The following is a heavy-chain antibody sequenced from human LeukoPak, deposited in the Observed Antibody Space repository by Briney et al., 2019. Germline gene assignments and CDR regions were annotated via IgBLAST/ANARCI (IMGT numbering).Heavy chain of an antibody. Sequence: ASVKVSCKASGYTFTGYYIHWVRQAPGQGLEWMGWINPNSGGTNYAQKFQGRVTMTRDTSIRTAYMELSRLRSDDTAMYYCARYYIEGRCFDYWRQGTLVTVSS. CDR3: ARYYIEGRCFDY. V-gene: IGHV1-2*02. CDR1: GYTFTGYY. D-gene: IGHD3-10*01. J-gene: IGHJ4*02. CDR2: INPNSGGT.